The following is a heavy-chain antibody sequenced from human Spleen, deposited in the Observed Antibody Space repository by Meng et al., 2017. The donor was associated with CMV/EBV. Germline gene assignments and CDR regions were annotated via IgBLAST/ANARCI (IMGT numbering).Heavy chain of an antibody. CDR2: IVVGSGNT. CDR1: GFTFATSG. J-gene: IGHJ4*02. CDR3: VAGRPEWELSPDH. Sequence: SVKVSCKASGFTFATSGVQWVRQARGQRLEWIGWIVVGSGNTNYAQNFQERVTITSDMSTRTAYMELRSLRSEDTAVYYCVAGRPEWELSPDHWGQGTLVTVSS. V-gene: IGHV1-58*01. D-gene: IGHD1-26*01.